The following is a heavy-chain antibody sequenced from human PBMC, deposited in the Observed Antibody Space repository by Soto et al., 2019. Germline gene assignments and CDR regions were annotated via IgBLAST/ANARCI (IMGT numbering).Heavy chain of an antibody. CDR3: AHSGNNWNYAWGSRRFAY. CDR2: IYWDDDK. V-gene: IGHV2-5*02. Sequence: SGPTLVNPTQTLTLTCTFSGFSLSTSGVGVGWIRQPPGKALEWLALIYWDDDKRYSPSLKSRLTITKDTSKNQVVLTMTNMDPVDAATYYCAHSGNNWNYAWGSRRFAYWRQGTLVTVSS. CDR1: GFSLSTSGVG. J-gene: IGHJ4*02. D-gene: IGHD1-7*01.